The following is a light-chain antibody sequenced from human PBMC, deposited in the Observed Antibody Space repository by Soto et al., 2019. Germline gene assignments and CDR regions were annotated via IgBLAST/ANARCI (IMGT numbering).Light chain of an antibody. J-gene: IGLJ1*01. V-gene: IGLV2-18*02. CDR2: AVS. CDR1: SSDVGSYNR. CDR3: ISYTSSTLYV. Sequence: QSALTQPPSVSGSPGQSVTISCTGTSSDVGSYNRVYWYQQPPGTAPKRMIYAVSNRPSGVPDRFSGSKSGNTSSLTISGRQAEYEAVYYCISYTSSTLYVFGTGTKLTVL.